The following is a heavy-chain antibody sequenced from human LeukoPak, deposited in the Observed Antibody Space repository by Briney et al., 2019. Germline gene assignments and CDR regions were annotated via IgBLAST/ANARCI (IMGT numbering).Heavy chain of an antibody. CDR1: GASVSGSPYY. Sequence: SETLSLTCTVSGASVSGSPYYWGWIRQPLGKGLEWIGSIYSSGSTYYNASLQSRVTISIETSKNQISLRLNSVTAADTAIYYCAKSGGYGLIDYWGQGTLVTVSS. CDR2: IYSSGST. J-gene: IGHJ4*02. D-gene: IGHD1-26*01. V-gene: IGHV4-39*01. CDR3: AKSGGYGLIDY.